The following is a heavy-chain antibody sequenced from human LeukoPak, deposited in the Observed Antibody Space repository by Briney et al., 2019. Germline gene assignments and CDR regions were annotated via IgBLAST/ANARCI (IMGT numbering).Heavy chain of an antibody. CDR1: GFTFSTYI. CDR2: IRSSSDYI. CDR3: ARGNIKFDY. V-gene: IGHV3-21*01. Sequence: GGSLRLSCAASGFTFSTYIMNWVRQAPGKGLEWVSSIRSSSDYIYYVDSVKGRFTISRDNAKNSLYLQMNSLRAEDTAVYYCARGNIKFDYWGQGTLATVSS. J-gene: IGHJ4*02.